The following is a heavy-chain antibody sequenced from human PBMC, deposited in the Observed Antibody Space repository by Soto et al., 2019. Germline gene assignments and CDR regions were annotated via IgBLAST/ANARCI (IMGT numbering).Heavy chain of an antibody. CDR3: ASPHLTHDAFDI. CDR1: GYTFTGYY. V-gene: IGHV1-2*02. Sequence: ASVKVSCKAYGYTFTGYYMHWVRQAPGQGLEWMGWINPNSGGTNYAQKFQGRVTMTRDTSISTAYMELSRLRSDDTAVYYCASPHLTHDAFDIWGQGTMVTVSS. CDR2: INPNSGGT. J-gene: IGHJ3*02. D-gene: IGHD7-27*01.